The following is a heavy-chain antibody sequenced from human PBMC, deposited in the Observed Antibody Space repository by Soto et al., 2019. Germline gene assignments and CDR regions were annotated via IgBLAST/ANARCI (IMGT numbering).Heavy chain of an antibody. V-gene: IGHV1-69*06. Sequence: SVKVSCKASGGTFSSYAISWVRQAPGQGLEWMGGIIPIFGTANYAQKFQGRVTITADKSTSTAYMELSSLKSEDTAVYYCARDYYGSGSYSAYYYYYGMDVWGQGTTVTVSS. D-gene: IGHD3-10*01. J-gene: IGHJ6*02. CDR2: IIPIFGTA. CDR1: GGTFSSYA. CDR3: ARDYYGSGSYSAYYYYYGMDV.